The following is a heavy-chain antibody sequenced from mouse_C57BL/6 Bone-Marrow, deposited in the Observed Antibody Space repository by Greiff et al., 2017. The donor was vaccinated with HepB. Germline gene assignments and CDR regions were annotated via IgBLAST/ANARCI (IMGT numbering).Heavy chain of an antibody. CDR3: ARQSNSFAY. D-gene: IGHD2-5*01. Sequence: EVKLMESGGDLVKPGGSLKLSCAASGFTFSSYCMSWVRQTPDKRLEWVATINSGRSYTYYPATVQGRFTISRDNAKNTLYLQMSSLKSEDTAMYYCARQSNSFAYWGQGTMVTVSA. J-gene: IGHJ3*01. V-gene: IGHV5-6*01. CDR2: INSGRSYT. CDR1: GFTFSSYC.